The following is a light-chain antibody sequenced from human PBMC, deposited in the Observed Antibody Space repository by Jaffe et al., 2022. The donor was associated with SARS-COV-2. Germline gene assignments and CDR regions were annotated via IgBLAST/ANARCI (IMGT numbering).Light chain of an antibody. CDR1: QAIDNY. V-gene: IGKV1-16*02. Sequence: DIQMTQSPSSLSASVGDRVTITCRASQAIDNYLAWFQQKPGKAPKSLIYAAYTLQSGVPPKFSGSGSGTEFTLTISSLQPEDFATYYCQQYNNYPWTFGQGTRVEIK. CDR2: AAY. J-gene: IGKJ1*01. CDR3: QQYNNYPWT.